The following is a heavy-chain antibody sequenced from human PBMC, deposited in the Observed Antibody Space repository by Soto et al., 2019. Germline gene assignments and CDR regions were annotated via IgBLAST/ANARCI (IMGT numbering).Heavy chain of an antibody. CDR1: GFTFSSYG. CDR2: IWYDGTNK. D-gene: IGHD6-13*01. J-gene: IGHJ6*02. V-gene: IGHV3-33*01. Sequence: QVQLVESRGGVVQPGRSLRLSCAASGFTFSSYGMHWVRQAPGKGLEWVAVIWYDGTNKYYADSVKGRFTISRDNSKNTLYLQMNSLRAEDTAVYYCARDRGAAASTRYYYGMDVWGQGTTVTVSS. CDR3: ARDRGAAASTRYYYGMDV.